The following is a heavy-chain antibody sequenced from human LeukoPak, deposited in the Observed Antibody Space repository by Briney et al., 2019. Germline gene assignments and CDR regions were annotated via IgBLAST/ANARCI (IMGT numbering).Heavy chain of an antibody. CDR3: ARDRVKQLFDY. CDR1: GFSFSTYA. CDR2: ISYDEGNK. D-gene: IGHD6-13*01. Sequence: PGRSLRLSCAASGFSFSTYAMNWVRQAPGKGLEWVAVISYDEGNKYYADSVKGRFTISRDNSKNTLYLQMNSLRAEDTAVYYCARDRVKQLFDYWGQGTLVTVSS. V-gene: IGHV3-30*04. J-gene: IGHJ4*02.